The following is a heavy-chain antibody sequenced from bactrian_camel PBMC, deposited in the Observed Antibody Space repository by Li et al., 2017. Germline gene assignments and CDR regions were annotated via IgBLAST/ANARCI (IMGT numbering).Heavy chain of an antibody. Sequence: VQLVESGGGSVQAGGSLRLSCAAPPDTDRTNFMAWFRQAPGKEREGVAALTPQGRQPFYADSVKGRFTASKDPAKNDVYLDINRLEPEDSAMYYCAAAPLYSRSQVCSRFVGRDFGYWGQGTQVTVS. CDR2: LTPQGRQP. J-gene: IGHJ6*01. CDR3: AAAPLYSRSQVCSRFVGRDFGY. CDR1: PDTDRTNF. V-gene: IGHV3S1*01. D-gene: IGHD6*01.